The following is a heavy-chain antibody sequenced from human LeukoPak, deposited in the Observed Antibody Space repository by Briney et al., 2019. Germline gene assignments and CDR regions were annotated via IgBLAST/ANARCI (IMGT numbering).Heavy chain of an antibody. J-gene: IGHJ5*02. V-gene: IGHV4-59*01. CDR2: IYYTGNT. Sequence: SETLSLTCTVSDGSISSYYWSWIRQPPGKGLEWIGYIYYTGNTNYNPSLKSRVTISVNTSKNQFSLKLNSVTAADTAVYYCARDEKCSGGSCHPPRLFRPWGQGTLVTVSS. CDR1: DGSISSYY. D-gene: IGHD2-15*01. CDR3: ARDEKCSGGSCHPPRLFRP.